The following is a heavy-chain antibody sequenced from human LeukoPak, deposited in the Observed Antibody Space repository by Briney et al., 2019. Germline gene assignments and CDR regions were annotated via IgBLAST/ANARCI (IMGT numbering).Heavy chain of an antibody. CDR1: GYSFTSNW. CDR3: ERHLKYSNGAHYFDY. V-gene: IGHV5-51*01. J-gene: IGHJ4*02. Sequence: GESLKISCKASGYSFTSNWIGWVRQMPGKGLEWMGIIYPDDSDTRYSPSFQGQVIISADKSLSTAYLQWSSLKASDTGIYYCERHLKYSNGAHYFDYWGQGALVTVSS. CDR2: IYPDDSDT. D-gene: IGHD6-19*01.